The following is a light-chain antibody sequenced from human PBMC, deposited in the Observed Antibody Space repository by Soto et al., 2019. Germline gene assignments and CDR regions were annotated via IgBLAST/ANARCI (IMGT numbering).Light chain of an antibody. CDR3: SSYAGSSNV. CDR1: SSDVGGYNY. V-gene: IGLV2-8*01. Sequence: QSALTQPPSASGSPGQSVAISCTGTSSDVGGYNYVSSYQQHPGKAPKLMIYEVNKRPSGVPDRFSGSKSGNTASLTVSGLQAEDEADYYCSSYAGSSNVFGTGTKVTVL. CDR2: EVN. J-gene: IGLJ1*01.